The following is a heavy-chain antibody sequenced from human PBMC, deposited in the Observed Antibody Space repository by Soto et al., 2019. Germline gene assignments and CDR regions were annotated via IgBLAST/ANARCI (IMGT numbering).Heavy chain of an antibody. D-gene: IGHD3-22*01. J-gene: IGHJ3*02. Sequence: QVQLQESGPGLVKPSETLSLTCTVSGGSISSYYWSWIRQPPGKGLEWIGYIYYSGSTYYNPSLKSRVTISVDTSKNQFSLKLSSVTAADTAVYYCARGSGYDSSGYGIWGQGTMVTVSS. CDR3: ARGSGYDSSGYGI. CDR1: GGSISSYY. CDR2: IYYSGST. V-gene: IGHV4-59*08.